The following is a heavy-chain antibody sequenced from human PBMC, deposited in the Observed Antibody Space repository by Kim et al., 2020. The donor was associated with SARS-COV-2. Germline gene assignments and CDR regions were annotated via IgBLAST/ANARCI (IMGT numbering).Heavy chain of an antibody. D-gene: IGHD3-22*01. J-gene: IGHJ3*02. CDR2: ISYDGSNK. CDR3: ARGRPCITMIVVVTRNVYDAFDI. Sequence: GGSLRLSCAASGFTFSSYAMHWVRQAPGKGLEWVAVISYDGSNKYYADSVKGRFTISRDNSKNTLYLQMNSLRAEDTAVYYCARGRPCITMIVVVTRNVYDAFDIWGQGTMVTVSS. V-gene: IGHV3-30-3*01. CDR1: GFTFSSYA.